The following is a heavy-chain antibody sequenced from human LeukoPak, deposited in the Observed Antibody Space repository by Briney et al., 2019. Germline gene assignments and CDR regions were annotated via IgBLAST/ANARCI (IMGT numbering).Heavy chain of an antibody. J-gene: IGHJ3*02. CDR2: IYYSGST. CDR1: GGSIRSYY. CDR3: ARLFEVVDAFDI. V-gene: IGHV4-59*01. Sequence: PSETLSLTCTVSGGSIRSYYWSWIRQPPGKGLEWIGYIYYSGSTNYNPSLKSRVTISVDTSKNQFSLKLSSVTAADTAVYYCARLFEVVDAFDIWGQGTMVTVSS. D-gene: IGHD2-21*01.